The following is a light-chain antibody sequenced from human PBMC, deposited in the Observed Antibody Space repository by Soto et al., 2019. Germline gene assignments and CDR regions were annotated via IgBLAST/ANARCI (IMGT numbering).Light chain of an antibody. CDR3: QQRNNWPPSIT. CDR1: QSIASH. CDR2: DAS. J-gene: IGKJ5*01. Sequence: EIVLTQSPVTLSLYPGERATLSCRASQSIASHLAWYQQKPGQPPRLLIHDASSRATGIPARYSGSGSGTDFTLTISSLEPEDFAVYYCQQRNNWPPSITFGRGTRLEIK. V-gene: IGKV3-11*01.